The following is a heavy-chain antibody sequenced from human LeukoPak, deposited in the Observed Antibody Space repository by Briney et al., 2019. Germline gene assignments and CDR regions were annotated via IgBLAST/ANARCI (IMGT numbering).Heavy chain of an antibody. CDR1: GFTFSSYA. J-gene: IGHJ5*02. CDR2: ISGSGGST. V-gene: IGHV3-23*01. Sequence: GSLRLSCAASGFTFSSYAMSWVRRAPGKGLESVSTISGSGGSTYYADSVKGRFTISRDNSRNTLYLQMNSLRAEDTAVYYCAKGHSSSWSSWFDPWGQGTLVTVSS. CDR3: AKGHSSSWSSWFDP. D-gene: IGHD6-13*01.